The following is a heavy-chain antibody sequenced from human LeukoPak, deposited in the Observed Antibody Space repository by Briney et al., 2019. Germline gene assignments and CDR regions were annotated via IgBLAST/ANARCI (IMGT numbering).Heavy chain of an antibody. J-gene: IGHJ5*02. CDR2: ISAYNGNT. D-gene: IGHD3-3*01. V-gene: IGHV1-18*01. CDR3: ARDGFYDFWSGYHNWFDP. CDR1: GYTFTSYG. Sequence: GASVKVSCEASGYTFTSYGISWVRQAPGQGLEWMGWISAYNGNTNYAQKLQGRVTMTTDTSTSTAYMELRSLRSDDTAVYYCARDGFYDFWSGYHNWFDPWGQGTLVTVSS.